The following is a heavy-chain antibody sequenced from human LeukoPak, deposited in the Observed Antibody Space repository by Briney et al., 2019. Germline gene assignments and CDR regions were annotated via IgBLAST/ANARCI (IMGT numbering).Heavy chain of an antibody. J-gene: IGHJ5*02. D-gene: IGHD4-23*01. V-gene: IGHV1-3*01. CDR2: INAGNGNT. CDR3: ARDQRSQYGGNRNWFDP. CDR1: GYTFTSYA. Sequence: ASVKVSCKASGYTFTSYAMHWVRQAPGQRLEWMGWINAGNGNTKYSQKFQGRVTITRDTSASTAYMELSSLRSEDTAVYYCARDQRSQYGGNRNWFDPWGQGTLVTVSS.